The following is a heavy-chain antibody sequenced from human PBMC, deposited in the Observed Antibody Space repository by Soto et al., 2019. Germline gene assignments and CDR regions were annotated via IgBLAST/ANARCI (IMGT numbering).Heavy chain of an antibody. D-gene: IGHD5-12*01. CDR3: TTAKDSGYDYFADAFDI. Sequence: GGSLRLSCAASGFSFSNAWMSWVRQAPGKGLEWVGRIKSKTDGGTTDYAAPVKGRFTISRDDSKNTLYLQMNSLKTEDTAVYYCTTAKDSGYDYFADAFDIWGQGTMVTVSS. J-gene: IGHJ3*02. CDR2: IKSKTDGGTT. V-gene: IGHV3-15*01. CDR1: GFSFSNAW.